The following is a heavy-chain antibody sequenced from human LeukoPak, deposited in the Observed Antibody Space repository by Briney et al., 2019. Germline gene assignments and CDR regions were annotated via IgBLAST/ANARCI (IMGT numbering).Heavy chain of an antibody. CDR1: GYIFTDYY. Sequence: GASVKVSCKTSGYIFTDYYIHWVRQAPGQGLDGMGILNSSGGSTTYAQKFQGRITMTRDASTSTVYMELRSLRSEDTAVYYCARDRWELPYYFDYWGQGTLVTVSS. CDR3: ARDRWELPYYFDY. V-gene: IGHV1-46*01. D-gene: IGHD1-26*01. J-gene: IGHJ4*02. CDR2: LNSSGGST.